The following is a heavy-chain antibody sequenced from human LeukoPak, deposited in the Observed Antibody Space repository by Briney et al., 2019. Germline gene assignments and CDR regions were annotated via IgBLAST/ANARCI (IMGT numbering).Heavy chain of an antibody. Sequence: SETLSLTCTVSGGSISSYYWSWIRQPPGKGLEWIGYIYYSGSTSYNPSLKSRVTISVDTSKNQFSLKLSSVTAADTAVYYCARVVGATTGFDYWGQGTLVTVSS. D-gene: IGHD1-26*01. CDR2: IYYSGST. CDR3: ARVVGATTGFDY. CDR1: GGSISSYY. J-gene: IGHJ4*02. V-gene: IGHV4-59*01.